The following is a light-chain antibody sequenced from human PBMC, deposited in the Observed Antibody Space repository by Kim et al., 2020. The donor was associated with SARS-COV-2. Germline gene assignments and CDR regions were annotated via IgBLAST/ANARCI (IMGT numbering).Light chain of an antibody. V-gene: IGLV1-47*01. Sequence: RPDIRNNYVAWYQRFLGTAPELLICTNDQRPSGVPDRFSGSKSGTSGALAISGLRSEDEADYFCATWGDSVSDSWVFGRGTQLTVL. CDR3: ATWGDSVSDSWV. CDR2: TND. CDR1: RPDIRNNY. J-gene: IGLJ3*02.